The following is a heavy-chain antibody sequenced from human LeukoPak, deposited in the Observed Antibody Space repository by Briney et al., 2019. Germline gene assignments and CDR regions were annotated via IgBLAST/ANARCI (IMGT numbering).Heavy chain of an antibody. D-gene: IGHD2-2*01. CDR3: ARGRYCSSTSCHEPIWFDP. CDR1: GYTFTSYD. J-gene: IGHJ5*02. Sequence: ASVKVSCKASGYTFTSYDINWVRQATGQGLEWMGRMNPNSGNTGYAQKFQGRVTMTRNTSISTAYMELSSLRSEDTAVYYCARGRYCSSTSCHEPIWFDPWGQGTLVTVSS. CDR2: MNPNSGNT. V-gene: IGHV1-8*01.